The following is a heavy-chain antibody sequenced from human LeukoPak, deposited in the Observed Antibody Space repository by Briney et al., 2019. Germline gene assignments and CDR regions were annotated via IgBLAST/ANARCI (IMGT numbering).Heavy chain of an antibody. J-gene: IGHJ3*02. CDR3: ARGPLIGGAYRFDAFDI. D-gene: IGHD3-22*01. Sequence: SETLSLTCAVSGYSISSGYYWGWIRQPPGKGLEWIGSLSHSGTSYYNPSLKSRVTISVDTSKTQFSLKLSSVTAADTAVYYCARGPLIGGAYRFDAFDIWGQGTMVTVSS. CDR2: LSHSGTS. CDR1: GYSISSGYY. V-gene: IGHV4-38-2*01.